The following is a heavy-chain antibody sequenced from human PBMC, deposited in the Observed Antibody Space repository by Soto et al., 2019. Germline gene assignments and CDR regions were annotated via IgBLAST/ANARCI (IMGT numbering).Heavy chain of an antibody. CDR2: IIPIFGTA. J-gene: IGHJ6*02. Sequence: VASVKVSCKASGGTFSSYAISWVRQAPGQGLEWMGGIIPIFGTANYAQKFQGRVTITADKSTSTAYMELSSLRSDDTAVYYCARDKGRGYSYGRYYYSGMDVWGQGTTVTVSS. CDR3: ARDKGRGYSYGRYYYSGMDV. CDR1: GGTFSSYA. D-gene: IGHD5-18*01. V-gene: IGHV1-69*06.